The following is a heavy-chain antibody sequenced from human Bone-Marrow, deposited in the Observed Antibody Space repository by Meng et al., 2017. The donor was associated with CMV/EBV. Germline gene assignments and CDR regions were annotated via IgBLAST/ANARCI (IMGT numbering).Heavy chain of an antibody. Sequence: SVKVSCKASRGTFSSYAISWVRQAPGQGLEWMGGIIPIFGTANYAQKFQGRVTITTDESTSTAYMELSSLRSEDTAVYYCAREVASVTIFVAFDPWGQGTLVTVSS. CDR2: IIPIFGTA. J-gene: IGHJ5*02. CDR3: AREVASVTIFVAFDP. CDR1: RGTFSSYA. D-gene: IGHD3-3*01. V-gene: IGHV1-69*05.